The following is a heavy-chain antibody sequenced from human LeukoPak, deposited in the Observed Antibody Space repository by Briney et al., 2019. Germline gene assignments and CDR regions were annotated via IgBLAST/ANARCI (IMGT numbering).Heavy chain of an antibody. D-gene: IGHD3-22*01. J-gene: IGHJ1*01. V-gene: IGHV3-74*01. Sequence: GGSLRLSCAASGFTFDDYGMSWVRQTPGKGLVCVSRIKSDGSTNYADSVKGRFTISRDNAKNTVSLQMNSLRAEDTGVYYCARAPSEIGGYYPEYFRHWGQGTLVTVSS. CDR2: IKSDGST. CDR1: GFTFDDYG. CDR3: ARAPSEIGGYYPEYFRH.